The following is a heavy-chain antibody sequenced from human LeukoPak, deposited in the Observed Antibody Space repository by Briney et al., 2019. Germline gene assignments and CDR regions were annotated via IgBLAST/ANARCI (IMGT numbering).Heavy chain of an antibody. CDR1: GFRFTDYS. J-gene: IGHJ6*02. CDR3: VKDRPCETCMPMDA. Sequence: GGSLRLSCAASGFRFTDYSMRWVRQAPGKGLEWVAGLGRSGEYTYYAGSAKGRFTISRDNSKDTVSLQMNSLRVEDSTIYFCVKDRPCETCMPMDAWGQGTTVTVSS. V-gene: IGHV3-23*01. D-gene: IGHD2-2*01. CDR2: LGRSGEYT.